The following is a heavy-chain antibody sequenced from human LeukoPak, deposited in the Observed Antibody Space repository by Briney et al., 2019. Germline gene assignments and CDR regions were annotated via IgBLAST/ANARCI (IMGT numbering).Heavy chain of an antibody. V-gene: IGHV3-15*01. CDR1: GFTLISAW. CDR3: TAGVSL. J-gene: IGHJ4*02. Sequence: GGSLRLSCAGSGFTLISAWMSWVRQAPGKGLEWVGRIKSNTDGGTTDYAAPVKDRFTISRDDSKNTLYLQMNSLKTEDTAVYYCTAGVSLRGQGTLVTVSS. CDR2: IKSNTDGGTT. D-gene: IGHD1-26*01.